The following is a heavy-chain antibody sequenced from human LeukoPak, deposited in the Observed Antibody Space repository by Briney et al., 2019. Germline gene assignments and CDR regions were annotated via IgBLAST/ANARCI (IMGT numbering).Heavy chain of an antibody. Sequence: SETLSLTCTVSGGSISSGSYYWSWIRQPPGKGLEWIGYIYYSGSTNYNPSLKSRVTIPVDTSKNQFSLKLSSVTAADTAVYYCARGVGSGSYYGIDYWGQGTLVTVSS. D-gene: IGHD3-10*01. CDR2: IYYSGST. CDR3: ARGVGSGSYYGIDY. V-gene: IGHV4-61*01. CDR1: GGSISSGSYY. J-gene: IGHJ4*02.